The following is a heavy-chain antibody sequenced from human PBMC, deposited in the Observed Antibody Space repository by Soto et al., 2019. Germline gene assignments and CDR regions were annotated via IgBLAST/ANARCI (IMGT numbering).Heavy chain of an antibody. V-gene: IGHV4-61*01. CDR2: IYYSGST. CDR1: GGSVSSGSYY. Sequence: QVQLQESGPGLVKPSETLSLTCTVSGGSVSSGSYYWSWIRQPPGKGLEWIGYIYYSGSTNYNPSLKSRVTISVDTSKNQFSLKLSSVTAADTAVYYCARDGAVYYGGNSGESRMDVWGQGTTVTVSS. D-gene: IGHD4-17*01. CDR3: ARDGAVYYGGNSGESRMDV. J-gene: IGHJ6*02.